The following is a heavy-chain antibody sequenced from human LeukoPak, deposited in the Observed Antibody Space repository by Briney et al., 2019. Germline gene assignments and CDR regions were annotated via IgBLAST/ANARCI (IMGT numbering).Heavy chain of an antibody. V-gene: IGHV4-34*01. CDR3: ARGPFKGYSYGPYYYYYMDV. CDR2: INHSGST. J-gene: IGHJ6*03. Sequence: SETLSLTCAVYGGSFSGYYWSWIRQPPGKGLEWIGEINHSGSTNYNPSLKSRVTISVDTSKNQFSLKLSSVTAADTAVYYCARGPFKGYSYGPYYYYYMDVWGKGTTVTVSS. CDR1: GGSFSGYY. D-gene: IGHD5-18*01.